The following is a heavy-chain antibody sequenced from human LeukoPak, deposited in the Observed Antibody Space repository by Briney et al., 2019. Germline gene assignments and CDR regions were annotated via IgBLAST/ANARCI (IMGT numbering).Heavy chain of an antibody. CDR2: ISYDGSNK. CDR1: GFTFSSYG. J-gene: IGHJ4*02. V-gene: IGHV3-30*03. Sequence: PGKSLRLSCAASGFTFSSYGMHWVRQAPGKGLEWVAVISYDGSNKYYIDSVKGRFTISRDNSKNTLYLQMNSPRAEDTAVYYCARGENSKTYPVSGYWGQGTLVTVSS. D-gene: IGHD2/OR15-2a*01. CDR3: ARGENSKTYPVSGY.